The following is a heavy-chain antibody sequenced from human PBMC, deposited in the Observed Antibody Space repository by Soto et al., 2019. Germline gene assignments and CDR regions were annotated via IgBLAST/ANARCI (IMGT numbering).Heavy chain of an antibody. CDR3: ARDIRGYSRAFDY. J-gene: IGHJ4*02. V-gene: IGHV4-61*01. Sequence: SETLSLTCTVSGDSVSSGSYYWTWIRQPPGKGLEWIGYIYSSGTTNYNPSLKSRVIISVDTSRNQFSLKLTSVTAADTAVYYCARDIRGYSRAFDYWGQGTLVTVSS. CDR2: IYSSGTT. CDR1: GDSVSSGSYY. D-gene: IGHD5-18*01.